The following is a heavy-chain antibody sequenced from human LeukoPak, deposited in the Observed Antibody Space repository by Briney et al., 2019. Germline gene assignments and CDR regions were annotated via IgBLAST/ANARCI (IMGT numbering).Heavy chain of an antibody. Sequence: PGGSLRLSCAASGFAFSSYAMSWVRQPPGKGLEWVSVISRRDDYTYYADSVKGRFTISRDNSKNTLYLQMNSLRAEDTAVYYCARDWGNWINAFDIWGQGTVVTVSS. J-gene: IGHJ3*02. CDR2: ISRRDDYT. CDR3: ARDWGNWINAFDI. D-gene: IGHD1-20*01. V-gene: IGHV3-23*01. CDR1: GFAFSSYA.